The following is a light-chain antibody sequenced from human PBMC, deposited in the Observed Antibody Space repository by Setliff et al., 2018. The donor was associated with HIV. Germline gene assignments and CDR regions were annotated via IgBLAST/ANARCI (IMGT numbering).Light chain of an antibody. CDR1: SSNIGTGYD. J-gene: IGLJ1*01. CDR3: QSYDSSLSGLV. Sequence: QSVLTQPPSVSGAPGQRVTISCTGSSSNIGTGYDVHWYQQLPGTAPKLLIHDNNNRPSGVPDRFSGSKSGTSASLAITGLQAEDEADYYCQSYDSSLSGLVFGRGTKVTVL. CDR2: DNN. V-gene: IGLV1-40*01.